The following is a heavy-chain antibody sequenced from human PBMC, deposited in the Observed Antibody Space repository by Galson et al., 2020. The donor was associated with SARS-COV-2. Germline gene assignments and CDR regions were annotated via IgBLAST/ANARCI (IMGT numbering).Heavy chain of an antibody. CDR3: ARQKKSFFDH. CDR1: GFTFGDFY. J-gene: IGHJ4*02. D-gene: IGHD1-26*01. V-gene: IGHV3-11*03. CDR2: ISPTGTYT. Sequence: SLKISCAASGFTFGDFYMSWIRQAPGKGLEWISYISPTGTYTNYSDSVKGRFTISRDNARKSLFLQVDSLRVEDAAIYYCARQKKSFFDHWGQGALVTVSS.